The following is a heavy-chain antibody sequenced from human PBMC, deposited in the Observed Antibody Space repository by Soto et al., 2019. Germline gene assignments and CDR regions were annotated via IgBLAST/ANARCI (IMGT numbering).Heavy chain of an antibody. V-gene: IGHV1-18*01. CDR3: ARGSSMWYPFFDY. CDR2: ISPYNGDT. Sequence: QVQLVQSGAEVKKPGASVRVSCKTSGYPLTGYAISWVRQAPGEGPEWMGWISPYNGDTKFPKKFQGRVTLTTDTSTITAYMEVRSLRSDDTAVYYCARGSSMWYPFFDYWGQGTLVTVSS. D-gene: IGHD2-15*01. J-gene: IGHJ4*02. CDR1: GYPLTGYA.